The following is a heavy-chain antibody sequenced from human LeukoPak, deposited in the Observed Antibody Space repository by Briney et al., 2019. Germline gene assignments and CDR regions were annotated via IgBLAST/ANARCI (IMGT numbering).Heavy chain of an antibody. D-gene: IGHD6-13*01. CDR3: AKDLGAAAGENYYYYYGMDV. CDR1: GFTFSSYG. J-gene: IGHJ6*02. V-gene: IGHV3-30*18. CDR2: ISYDGSNK. Sequence: GGSLRLSCAASGFTFSSYGMHWVRQAPGKGLEWVAVISYDGSNKYYADSVKGRFTIPRDNSKNTLYLQMNSLRAEDTAVYYCAKDLGAAAGENYYYYYGMDVWGQGTTVTVSS.